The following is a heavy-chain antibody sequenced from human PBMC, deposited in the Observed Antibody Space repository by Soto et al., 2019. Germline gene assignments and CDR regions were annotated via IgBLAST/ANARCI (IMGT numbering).Heavy chain of an antibody. J-gene: IGHJ4*02. CDR1: GFTFSSYA. CDR3: ARDQPGYSYGYGLGY. V-gene: IGHV3-23*01. CDR2: ISGSGGSM. Sequence: EVQLLESGGGLVQPGGSLRLSCAASGFTFSSYAMRWVRQAPGKGLEWVSAISGSGGSMYYADSVKGRFTISRDNAKNSLYLQMNSLRAEDTAVYYCARDQPGYSYGYGLGYWGQGTLVTVSS. D-gene: IGHD5-18*01.